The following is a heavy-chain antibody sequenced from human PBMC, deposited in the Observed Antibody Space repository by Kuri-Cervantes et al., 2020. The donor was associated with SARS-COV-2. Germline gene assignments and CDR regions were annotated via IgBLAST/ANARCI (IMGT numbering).Heavy chain of an antibody. CDR1: GDSVSSNSAA. CDR2: TYYRSKWYN. V-gene: IGHV6-1*01. J-gene: IGHJ4*02. Sequence: SCAISGDSVSSNSAAWNWIRQSPSRGLEWLGRTYYRSKWYNDYAVSVKSRITINPDTSKNQFPLQLNSVTPEDTAVYYCARATVGATRENHEFDYWGRGTLVTVSS. CDR3: ARATVGATRENHEFDY. D-gene: IGHD1-26*01.